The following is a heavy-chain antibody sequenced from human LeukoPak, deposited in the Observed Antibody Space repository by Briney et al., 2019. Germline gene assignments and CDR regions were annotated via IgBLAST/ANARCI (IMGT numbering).Heavy chain of an antibody. Sequence: GGSLRLSCAASGFTVSSNYMSWVRQAPGKGLEWVSVIYSGGSTYYADSVKGRFTISRDNSKNTLYLQMNSLRAEDTAVYYCARGVCAKSSTSCYMLSYYYYYMDVWGKGTTVTVSS. J-gene: IGHJ6*03. CDR2: IYSGGST. V-gene: IGHV3-53*01. CDR1: GFTVSSNY. CDR3: ARGVCAKSSTSCYMLSYYYYYMDV. D-gene: IGHD2-2*02.